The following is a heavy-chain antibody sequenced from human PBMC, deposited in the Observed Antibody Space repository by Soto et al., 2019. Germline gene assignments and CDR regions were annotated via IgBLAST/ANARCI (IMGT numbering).Heavy chain of an antibody. D-gene: IGHD3-22*01. CDR2: IYPGDSDT. CDR3: ARRAYYHSSGLSGMDD. CDR1: GYSFTSYW. Sequence: PGESLKISCKGSGYSFTSYWIGWVRQMPGKGLEWMGIIYPGDSDTRYSPSFQGQVTISADKSISTTYLQWSSLKASDTAMYYCARRAYYHSSGLSGMDDWGQGTTVAVSS. V-gene: IGHV5-51*01. J-gene: IGHJ6*02.